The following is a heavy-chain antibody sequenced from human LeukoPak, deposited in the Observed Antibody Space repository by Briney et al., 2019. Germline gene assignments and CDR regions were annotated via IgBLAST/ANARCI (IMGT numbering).Heavy chain of an antibody. CDR2: IKQDGSQK. J-gene: IGHJ4*02. CDR3: TCPSAAGPN. CDR1: GFTFSSYW. D-gene: IGHD6-13*01. V-gene: IGHV3-7*03. Sequence: GGSLRLSCAASGFTFSSYWMSWVRQAPGKGLEWVANIKQDGSQKYYVDSVKGRFTISRGNAKNSLYLQMNSLRAEDTAMYYCTCPSAAGPNWGQGTLVTVSP.